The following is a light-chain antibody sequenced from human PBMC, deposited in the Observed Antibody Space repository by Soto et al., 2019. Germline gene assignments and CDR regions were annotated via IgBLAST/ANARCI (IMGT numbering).Light chain of an antibody. CDR1: QSISSY. V-gene: IGKV1-39*01. J-gene: IGKJ5*01. Sequence: DLQLTKSPSSLSASVGARFTITCRASQSISSYLNWYQQKPGKAPKLLIDAASSLQSGVPSRVSGRGAGTDCTLTSSSLQPEDVATYYCQQSYSTPRTFGQGTRLEIK. CDR3: QQSYSTPRT. CDR2: AAS.